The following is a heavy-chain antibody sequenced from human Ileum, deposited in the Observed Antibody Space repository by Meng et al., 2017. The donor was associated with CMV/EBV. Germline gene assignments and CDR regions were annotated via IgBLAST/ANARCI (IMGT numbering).Heavy chain of an antibody. Sequence: GESLKISCAASGFTFSSYAMRWVRQAPGKGLEWVSAISGSGGSTYYADSVKGRFTISRDNSKNTLYLQMNSLRAEDTAVYYCAKDRIAAAGPLDYWGQGTLVTVSS. V-gene: IGHV3-23*01. CDR2: ISGSGGST. J-gene: IGHJ4*02. D-gene: IGHD6-13*01. CDR3: AKDRIAAAGPLDY. CDR1: GFTFSSYA.